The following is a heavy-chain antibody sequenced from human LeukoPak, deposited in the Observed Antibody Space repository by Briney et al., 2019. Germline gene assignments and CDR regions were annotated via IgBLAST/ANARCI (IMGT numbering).Heavy chain of an antibody. CDR3: ARLSVPYYYGSGSYYQYNWFDP. CDR2: IYTSGST. V-gene: IGHV4-4*09. Sequence: SETLSLTCTVSGGSISSYYWSWIRQPPGKGLEWTGYIYTSGSTNYNPSLKSRVTISVDTSKNRFSLKLSSVTAADTAVYYCARLSVPYYYGSGSYYQYNWFDPWGQGTLVTVSS. D-gene: IGHD3-10*01. J-gene: IGHJ5*02. CDR1: GGSISSYY.